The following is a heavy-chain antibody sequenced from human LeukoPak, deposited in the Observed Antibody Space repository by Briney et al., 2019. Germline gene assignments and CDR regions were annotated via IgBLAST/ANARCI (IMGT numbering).Heavy chain of an antibody. Sequence: GESLKISCKGSGYSFTTYWIGWVREMPGEGLEWMGIIYPGDSDTAYSPSFQGQVTISADKSISTAYLQWSSLKASDTAIYYCGRVGGDEYSSSQPFDYWGQGTLVTFSS. J-gene: IGHJ4*02. CDR1: GYSFTTYW. D-gene: IGHD6-13*01. CDR3: GRVGGDEYSSSQPFDY. CDR2: IYPGDSDT. V-gene: IGHV5-51*01.